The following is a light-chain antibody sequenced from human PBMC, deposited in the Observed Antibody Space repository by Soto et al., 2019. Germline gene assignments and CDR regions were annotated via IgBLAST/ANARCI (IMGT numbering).Light chain of an antibody. CDR1: SGAVTSGNY. Sequence: QAVVTPEPSLTVSPGGTVTLTCAPSSGAVTSGNYPNWFQQTPGQAPRALIYSTNHKYSWTPARFSGSLLGGKAALTLSGVQPEDEADYYCLLYYGGQLGVFGGGTKLTVL. J-gene: IGLJ2*01. CDR3: LLYYGGQLGV. V-gene: IGLV7-43*01. CDR2: STN.